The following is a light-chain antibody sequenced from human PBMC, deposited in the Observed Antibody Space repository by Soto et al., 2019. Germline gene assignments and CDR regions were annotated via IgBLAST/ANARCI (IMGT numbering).Light chain of an antibody. Sequence: QSVLTQPPSASGTPGQGVIISCSGSSSNIGINPVNWYQQLPGTAPKLLIYTNNQRLSGVPDRFSGSKSGTSASLAISGLHSEDEGDYYCAAWDDSLNGVIFGGGTKLTVL. J-gene: IGLJ2*01. CDR3: AAWDDSLNGVI. V-gene: IGLV1-44*01. CDR2: TNN. CDR1: SSNIGINP.